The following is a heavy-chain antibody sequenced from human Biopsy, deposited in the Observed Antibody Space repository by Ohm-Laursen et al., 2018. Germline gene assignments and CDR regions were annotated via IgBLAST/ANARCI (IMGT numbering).Heavy chain of an antibody. D-gene: IGHD5-24*01. CDR2: IREDGIEK. CDR3: ARDVEGFYSYAMDV. V-gene: IGHV3-7*03. Sequence: SLRLSCAASGFASGRYWMNWVRQAPGKGLEWLANIREDGIEKFYVGSVKGRFTISRDNAKSSLFLQMNSLRAEDTAVYYCARDVEGFYSYAMDVWGQGTTVTVSS. CDR1: GFASGRYW. J-gene: IGHJ6*02.